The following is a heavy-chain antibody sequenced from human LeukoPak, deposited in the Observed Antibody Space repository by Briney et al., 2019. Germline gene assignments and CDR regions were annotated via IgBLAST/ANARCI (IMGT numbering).Heavy chain of an antibody. CDR3: ARQGVFYDSSGYYNYFDY. V-gene: IGHV4-34*01. Sequence: PSETLSLTCAVYGGSFSGYYWSWIRQPPGKGLEWIGEINHSGSTNYNPSLKSRVTISVDTSKNQFSLKLSSVTAADTAVYYCARQGVFYDSSGYYNYFDYWDQGTLVTVSS. CDR1: GGSFSGYY. J-gene: IGHJ4*02. CDR2: INHSGST. D-gene: IGHD3-22*01.